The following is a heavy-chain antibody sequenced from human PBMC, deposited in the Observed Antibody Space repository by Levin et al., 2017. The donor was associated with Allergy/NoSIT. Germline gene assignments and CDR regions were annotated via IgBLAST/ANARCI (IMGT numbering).Heavy chain of an antibody. CDR1: GFTFSNYP. CDR2: VDSPDIT. Sequence: SGGSLRLSCAASGFTFSNYPMSWVRQAPGKGLEWVSAVDSPDITHYADSVEGRFTISRDNSRNTLYLQLSSLRAEDTATYYCAKARLPTTSYFDSWGQGTQVTVSS. J-gene: IGHJ4*02. D-gene: IGHD2-2*01. CDR3: AKARLPTTSYFDS. V-gene: IGHV3-23*01.